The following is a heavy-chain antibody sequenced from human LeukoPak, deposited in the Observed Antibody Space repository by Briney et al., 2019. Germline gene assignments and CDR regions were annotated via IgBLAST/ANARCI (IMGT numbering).Heavy chain of an antibody. CDR3: ARDKQLLTPPDY. CDR1: GYSISSGYY. CDR2: IYHSGST. D-gene: IGHD2-2*01. Sequence: TSETLSLTCTVSGYSISSGYYWGWIRQPPGKGLEWIGSIYHSGSTYYNPSLKSRVTISVDTSKNQSSLKLSSVTAADTAVYYCARDKQLLTPPDYWGQGTLVTVSS. V-gene: IGHV4-38-2*02. J-gene: IGHJ4*02.